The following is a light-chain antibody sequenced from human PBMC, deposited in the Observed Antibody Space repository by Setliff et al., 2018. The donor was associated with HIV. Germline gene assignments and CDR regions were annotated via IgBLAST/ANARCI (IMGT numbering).Light chain of an antibody. V-gene: IGLV2-14*03. CDR2: DVS. J-gene: IGLJ2*01. CDR3: NSYTSSHSRVV. Sequence: QPALAQPASVSGSPGQSITISCTGTSSDVGVYNYVSWYQQHPGKAPKLMIFDVSDRPSGVSNRFSGSKSGNTASLTIYGLQAEDEANYYCNSYTSSHSRVVFGGGTKVTVL. CDR1: SSDVGVYNY.